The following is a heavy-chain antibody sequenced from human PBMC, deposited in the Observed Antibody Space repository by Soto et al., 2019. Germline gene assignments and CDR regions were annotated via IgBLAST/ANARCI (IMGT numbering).Heavy chain of an antibody. Sequence: QVQLVQSGAELKTPGSSVSVSCKASGGAFNNYPISWVRQAPGQGLEWMGGIFPRLGTTTYAREVQGRVTRAADESTTTVCMALTSLRSEDTAIYYCAIDACCCGGDCYSRVYWGQGTLVTVSS. J-gene: IGHJ4*02. CDR1: GGAFNNYP. CDR3: AIDACCCGGDCYSRVY. V-gene: IGHV1-69*01. D-gene: IGHD2-21*02. CDR2: IFPRLGTT.